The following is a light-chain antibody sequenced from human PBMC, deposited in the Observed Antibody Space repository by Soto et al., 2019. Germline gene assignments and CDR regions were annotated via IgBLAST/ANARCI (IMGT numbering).Light chain of an antibody. Sequence: EIVLTQSPGTLSLSPGERATLSCRASQSVSSSSLAWYQQKRGQAPRLLIHGASNRATGIPDRFSGSGSGTDFTLTISRLEPEDFAVYYCEYYGSSITFGGGTKVEIK. CDR3: EYYGSSIT. J-gene: IGKJ4*01. CDR1: QSVSSSS. V-gene: IGKV3-20*01. CDR2: GAS.